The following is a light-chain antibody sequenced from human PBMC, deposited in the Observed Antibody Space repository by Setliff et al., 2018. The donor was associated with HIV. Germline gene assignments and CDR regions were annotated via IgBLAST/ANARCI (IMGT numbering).Light chain of an antibody. Sequence: EIVLTQSPGTLSLSPGERGTLSCRASQSISSSYLAWYQQKPGQAPRLLIYGASSRAAGIPDRFSGSGSGTDFTLTISRLEPEDFAVYYCQQYERSPRTFGQGTKVDIK. CDR3: QQYERSPRT. CDR1: QSISSSY. CDR2: GAS. V-gene: IGKV3-20*01. J-gene: IGKJ1*01.